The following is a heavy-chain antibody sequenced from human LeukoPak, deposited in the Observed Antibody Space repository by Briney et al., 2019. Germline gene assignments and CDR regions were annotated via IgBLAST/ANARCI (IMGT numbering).Heavy chain of an antibody. CDR3: IPPAAGLRRTISTEYFQH. D-gene: IGHD6-13*01. J-gene: IGHJ1*01. Sequence: GGSLRLSCAAAGLTFSSYEMYWVRQAPGKGLEWVSYISSSGETIYYAGSVKGRFTISRDNANKSLYLRMSSLRVEDTAIYYCIPPAAGLRRTISTEYFQHWGQGALITVSS. V-gene: IGHV3-48*03. CDR2: ISSSGETI. CDR1: GLTFSSYE.